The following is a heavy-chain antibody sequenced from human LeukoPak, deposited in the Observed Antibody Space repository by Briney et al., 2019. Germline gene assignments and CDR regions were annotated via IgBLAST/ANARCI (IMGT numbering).Heavy chain of an antibody. CDR1: GFTFSSYA. V-gene: IGHV3-30-3*01. CDR2: ISYDGSNK. CDR3: AREGSVDGWELLDY. D-gene: IGHD1-26*01. Sequence: PGRSLRLSCAASGFTFSSYAMHWVRQAPGKGLEWVAVISYDGSNKYYADSVKGRFTISRDNSKNTLYLQMNSLRAEDTAVYYCAREGSVDGWELLDYWGQGTLVTVSS. J-gene: IGHJ4*02.